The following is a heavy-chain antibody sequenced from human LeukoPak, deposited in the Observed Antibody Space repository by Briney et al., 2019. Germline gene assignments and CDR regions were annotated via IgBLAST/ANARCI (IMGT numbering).Heavy chain of an antibody. J-gene: IGHJ6*03. D-gene: IGHD3-10*01. CDR3: ARPLYGSGTSMDV. V-gene: IGHV4-34*01. Sequence: PSETLSLTCAVYGGSFSGYYWSWIRQPPGKGLEWIGEINHSGSTNYNPSLKSRVTISVDTSKNQFSLKLSSVTAADTAVYYCARPLYGSGTSMDVWGKGTTVTVSS. CDR1: GGSFSGYY. CDR2: INHSGST.